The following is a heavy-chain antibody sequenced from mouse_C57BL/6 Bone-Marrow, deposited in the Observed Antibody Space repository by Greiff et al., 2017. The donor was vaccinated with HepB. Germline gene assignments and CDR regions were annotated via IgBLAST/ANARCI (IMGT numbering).Heavy chain of an antibody. CDR3: AREEVTTVVATDYYAMDY. J-gene: IGHJ4*01. V-gene: IGHV1-52*01. CDR1: GYTFTSYW. Sequence: QVQLQQPGAELVRPGSSVKLSCKASGYTFTSYWMHWVKQRPIQGLEWIGNIDPSDSETHYNQKFKDKATLTVDKSSSTAYMQLSSLTSEDSAVYYCAREEVTTVVATDYYAMDYWGQGTSVTVSS. D-gene: IGHD1-1*01. CDR2: IDPSDSET.